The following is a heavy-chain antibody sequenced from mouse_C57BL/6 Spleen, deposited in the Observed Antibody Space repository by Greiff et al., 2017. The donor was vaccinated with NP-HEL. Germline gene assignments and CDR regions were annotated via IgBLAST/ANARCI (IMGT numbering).Heavy chain of an antibody. Sequence: QVQLQQPGAELVRPGTSVKLSCKASGYTFTSYWMHWVKQRPGQGLEWIGVIDPSDSYTNYNQKFKGKATLTVDTSSSTAYMQLSSLTSEDSAVYYCARDGNDYDGFAYWGQGTLVTVSA. V-gene: IGHV1-59*01. J-gene: IGHJ3*01. CDR1: GYTFTSYW. CDR3: ARDGNDYDGFAY. CDR2: IDPSDSYT. D-gene: IGHD2-4*01.